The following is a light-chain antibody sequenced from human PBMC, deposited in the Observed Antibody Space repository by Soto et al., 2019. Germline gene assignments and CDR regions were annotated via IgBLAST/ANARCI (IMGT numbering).Light chain of an antibody. CDR3: SSYTSSITLV. J-gene: IGLJ2*01. CDR2: EVS. V-gene: IGLV2-14*01. Sequence: QSALTQPASVSGSPGQSITISCTGTSSDVGGYNYVSWYQQHPGKAPKLMISEVSNRPSGVSNSFSGSKSGNTASLTISGLQAEDEADYYCSSYTSSITLVFGGGTKLTVL. CDR1: SSDVGGYNY.